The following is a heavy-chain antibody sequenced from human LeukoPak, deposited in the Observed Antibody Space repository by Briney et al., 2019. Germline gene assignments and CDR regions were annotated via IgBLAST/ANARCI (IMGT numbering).Heavy chain of an antibody. Sequence: SQTLSLTCAISGDSVSSNNGAWNWIRQSPSRGLEWLGRTYYRSKWYNDYAGSLISRITISPDTSKNQFSLQLYSVTPEDTAVYYCARDVGTTGWHTFDYWGQGSLATVSS. CDR3: ARDVGTTGWHTFDY. CDR2: TYYRSKWYN. CDR1: GDSVSSNNGA. J-gene: IGHJ4*02. D-gene: IGHD3-9*01. V-gene: IGHV6-1*01.